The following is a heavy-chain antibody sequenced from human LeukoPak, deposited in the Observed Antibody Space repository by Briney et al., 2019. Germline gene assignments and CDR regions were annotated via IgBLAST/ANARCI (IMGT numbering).Heavy chain of an antibody. D-gene: IGHD3-10*01. J-gene: IGHJ4*02. CDR2: ISAYNGNT. CDR3: ARAQWAYGSGSSDY. CDR1: GYTFTSYG. V-gene: IGHV1-18*01. Sequence: ASVKVSCKASGYTFTSYGISWVRQAPGQGLEWMGWISAYNGNTNYAQKLQGRVTMTTDTSTSTAYMELRSLRSDDTAVYYCARAQWAYGSGSSDYWGQGTLVTVSS.